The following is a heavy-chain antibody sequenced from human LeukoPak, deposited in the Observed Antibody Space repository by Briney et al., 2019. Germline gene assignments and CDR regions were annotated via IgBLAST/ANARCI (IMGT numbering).Heavy chain of an antibody. CDR2: ISTDGSST. V-gene: IGHV3-74*01. J-gene: IGHJ4*02. CDR3: AGHHQAYSRTY. CDR1: GFTFSTYS. D-gene: IGHD6-13*01. Sequence: GGSLRLSCAASGFTFSTYSMNWVRQAPGKGLEWVSRISTDGSSTTYADSVKGRFTISRDNARDTLYLQMNSLRAEDTAVYYCAGHHQAYSRTYWGQGTLVTVSS.